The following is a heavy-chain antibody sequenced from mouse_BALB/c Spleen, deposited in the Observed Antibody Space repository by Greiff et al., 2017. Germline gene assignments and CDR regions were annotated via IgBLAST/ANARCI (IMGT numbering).Heavy chain of an antibody. CDR2: IHRNSGNT. Sequence: VQLQQPGSVLVRPGGSVKLSCTASGYTFTSYWMHWARQRPGKGLEWIGEIHRNSGNTNYNEKFKGKTTLTVDTSSSTAYVKLSSLPSEDSAVYYSARSDYGSVSGAMDYWGQGTSVTVSS. V-gene: IGHV1S130*01. J-gene: IGHJ4*01. D-gene: IGHD1-2*01. CDR1: GYTFTSYW. CDR3: ARSDYGSVSGAMDY.